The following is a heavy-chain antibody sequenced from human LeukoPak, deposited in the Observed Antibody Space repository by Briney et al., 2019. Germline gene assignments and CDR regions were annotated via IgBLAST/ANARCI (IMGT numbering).Heavy chain of an antibody. V-gene: IGHV5-51*01. CDR2: IYPGDSDT. J-gene: IGHJ2*01. CDR1: GYSFTSYW. Sequence: GESLKISCKGSGYSFTSYWIGWVRQMPGKGLEWMGIIYPGDSDTRYSPSFQGQVTISADKSISTAYLQWSSLKASDTAMYYCARLNYYDSGGNWYFDLWGRGTLVTVSP. D-gene: IGHD3-22*01. CDR3: ARLNYYDSGGNWYFDL.